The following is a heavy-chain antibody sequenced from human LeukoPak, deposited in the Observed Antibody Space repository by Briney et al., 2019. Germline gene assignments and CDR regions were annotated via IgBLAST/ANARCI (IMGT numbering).Heavy chain of an antibody. CDR3: ARPGRRYYYGSGSYYKS. Sequence: SETLSLTCSVSGGSISSSTYYWGWIRQPPGKGLEWIATINYSGTTHYNPSLKSRVTISPDTSNNQFSLKLSSVTAADTAVYYCARPGRRYYYGSGSYYKSWGQGTLVTVSS. CDR1: GGSISSSTYY. CDR2: INYSGTT. D-gene: IGHD3-10*01. V-gene: IGHV4-39*07. J-gene: IGHJ4*02.